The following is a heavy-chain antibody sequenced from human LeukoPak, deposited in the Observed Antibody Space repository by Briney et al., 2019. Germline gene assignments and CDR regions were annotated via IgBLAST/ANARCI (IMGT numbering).Heavy chain of an antibody. CDR3: ARNKDSSGYYRSGFDY. Sequence: PSETLSLTCAVYGGSFSGYYWSWIRQPPGKGLEWIGEINHSGSTDYNPSLKSRVTISVDTSKNQFPLKLSSVTAADTAVYYCARNKDSSGYYRSGFDYWGQGTLVTVSS. J-gene: IGHJ4*02. D-gene: IGHD3-22*01. CDR2: INHSGST. V-gene: IGHV4-34*01. CDR1: GGSFSGYY.